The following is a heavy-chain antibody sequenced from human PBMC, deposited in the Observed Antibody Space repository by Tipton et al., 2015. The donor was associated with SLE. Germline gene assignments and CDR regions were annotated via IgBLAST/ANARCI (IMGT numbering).Heavy chain of an antibody. J-gene: IGHJ4*02. CDR2: IFITGNT. D-gene: IGHD3-10*01. V-gene: IGHV4-61*02. Sequence: TLSLTCTVSGGSISSGGHFWSWIRQPAGKGLEWIGRIFITGNTNYNPSLESRVTISIDTSKNQFSLNLHSVTAADTAVYYCARNPDYYVSGSHFASWGQGTLVTVSS. CDR1: GGSISSGGHF. CDR3: ARNPDYYVSGSHFAS.